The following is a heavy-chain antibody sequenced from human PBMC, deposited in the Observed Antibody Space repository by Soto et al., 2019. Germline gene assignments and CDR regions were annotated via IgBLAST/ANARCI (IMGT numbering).Heavy chain of an antibody. CDR2: IYWDDDK. CDR1: GFSLTTSGVG. V-gene: IGHV2-5*02. J-gene: IGHJ4*02. D-gene: IGHD3-3*01. CDR3: AHRVLRTVFGLVTTTAIYFDF. Sequence: QITLKESGPTVVKPTETLTLTCTFSGFSLTTSGVGVGWVRQSPGKAPEWLALIYWDDDKRYSTSLKSRLTITKDTSKNPVFLTMANVDPADTATYYCAHRVLRTVFGLVTTTAIYFDFWGQGTPVVVSS.